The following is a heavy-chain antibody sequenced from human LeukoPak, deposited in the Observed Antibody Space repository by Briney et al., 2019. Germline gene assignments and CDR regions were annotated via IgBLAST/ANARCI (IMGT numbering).Heavy chain of an antibody. J-gene: IGHJ5*02. CDR2: ISTYNGNT. CDR3: AREQPHFDFWSNYLEGNWFDP. V-gene: IGHV1-18*03. CDR1: GYTFSNFG. D-gene: IGHD3-3*01. Sequence: ASVKVSCKAPGYTFSNFGISWVRQAPGQGLEWMGWISTYNGNTNYAQKFQGRVTMTTDTSTTTVYMELRSLRSDDMALYYCAREQPHFDFWSNYLEGNWFDPWGQGTLVTVSS.